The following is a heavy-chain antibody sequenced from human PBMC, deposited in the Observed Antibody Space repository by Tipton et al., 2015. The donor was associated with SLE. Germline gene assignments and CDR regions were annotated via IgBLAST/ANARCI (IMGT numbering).Heavy chain of an antibody. CDR3: ARGWGSWPHYFDY. Sequence: TLSLTCTVSGGSISSYYWSWIRQPPGKGLEWIGYIYYSGSTNYNPSLKRRVTISVDTSKNQFSLKLSSVTAADTAVYYCARGWGSWPHYFDYWGQGTLVTVSS. D-gene: IGHD6-13*01. CDR2: IYYSGST. V-gene: IGHV4-59*01. CDR1: GGSISSYY. J-gene: IGHJ4*02.